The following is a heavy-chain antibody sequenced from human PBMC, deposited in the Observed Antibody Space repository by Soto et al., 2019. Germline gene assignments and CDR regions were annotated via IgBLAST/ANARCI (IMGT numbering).Heavy chain of an antibody. CDR1: GFTFSSYW. CDR2: IKQDGSEK. V-gene: IGHV3-7*04. Sequence: EVQLVESGGGLVQPGGSLRLSCAASGFTFSSYWMSWVRQAPGKGLEWVAHIKQDGSEKYYVDSVKGRITISRDNAKSSLYWKRNGLRAEARVGYYWAGVGGAYGIGKSGFAPWGQGPLVT. CDR3: AGVGGAYGIGKSGFAP. J-gene: IGHJ5*02. D-gene: IGHD3-16*01.